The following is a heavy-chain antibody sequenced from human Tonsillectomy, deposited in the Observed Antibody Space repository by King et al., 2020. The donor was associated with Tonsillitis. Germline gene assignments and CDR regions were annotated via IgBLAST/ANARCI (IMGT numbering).Heavy chain of an antibody. V-gene: IGHV3-21*01. Sequence: VQLVESGGGLVKPGGSLRLSCAASGFTFSSYSMNWVRQAPGKGLEWVSSISSSSSYIYYADSVKGRFTISRDNAKNSLYLQMNSLRAEDTAVYYCARVAGATTFYYYYYMDVWGKGTTVTVSS. CDR1: GFTFSSYS. CDR2: ISSSSSYI. J-gene: IGHJ6*03. CDR3: ARVAGATTFYYYYYMDV. D-gene: IGHD1-26*01.